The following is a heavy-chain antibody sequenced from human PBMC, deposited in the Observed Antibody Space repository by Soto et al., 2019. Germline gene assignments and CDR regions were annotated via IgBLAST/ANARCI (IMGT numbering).Heavy chain of an antibody. J-gene: IGHJ6*02. CDR1: GFTFSSHA. CDR3: AKVAGLLMADTGAYYYNVLDV. Sequence: QVQLVESGGGVVQPGRSLRLSCVGSGFTFSSHALHWVRQAQGKGLDWVALIWHDGTHEPYADSVKGRFTISRDNSKNSLYLDMTSLRASDAGVYHCAKVAGLLMADTGAYYYNVLDVWGQGTTVTVSS. V-gene: IGHV3-33*06. CDR2: IWHDGTHE. D-gene: IGHD2-8*01.